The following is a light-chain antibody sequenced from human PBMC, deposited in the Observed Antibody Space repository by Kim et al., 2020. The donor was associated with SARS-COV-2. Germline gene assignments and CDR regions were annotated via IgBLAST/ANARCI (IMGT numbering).Light chain of an antibody. V-gene: IGKV1-27*01. Sequence: ASVGNGLTYTCRAGQGIYNYLAGYQQKPGRVPRVLIYSACTLLSGVPSRLSGSRSGTDFTLTISSLQPEDVATYYCQKYDSAPWTFGQGTKVDIK. CDR2: SAC. J-gene: IGKJ1*01. CDR3: QKYDSAPWT. CDR1: QGIYNY.